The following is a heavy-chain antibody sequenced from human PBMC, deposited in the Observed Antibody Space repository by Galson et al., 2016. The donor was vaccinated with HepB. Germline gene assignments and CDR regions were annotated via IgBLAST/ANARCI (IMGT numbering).Heavy chain of an antibody. CDR3: ARGLQPGVFSGS. D-gene: IGHD3-10*01. J-gene: IGHJ4*02. CDR1: GYTFTSYD. V-gene: IGHV1-8*01. CDR2: MNPNSGNT. Sequence: SVKVSCKASGYTFTSYDINWVRQATGQGLEWMGWMNPNSGNTGYVQRFQGRISMTRNTSISTAYMELSSLRSEDTAVYYCARGLQPGVFSGSWGQGTLVTVSS.